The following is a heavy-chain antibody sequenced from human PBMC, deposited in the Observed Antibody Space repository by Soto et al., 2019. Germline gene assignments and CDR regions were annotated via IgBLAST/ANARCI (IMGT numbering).Heavy chain of an antibody. Sequence: PGGSLRLSCAASGFTFSSYGMHWVRQAPGKGLEWVAVIWYDGSNKYYADSVKGRFTISRDNSKNTLYLQMNSLRAEDTAVYYCARVAYDSRMGYFDYWGQGTLVTVSS. CDR3: ARVAYDSRMGYFDY. CDR2: IWYDGSNK. CDR1: GFTFSSYG. J-gene: IGHJ4*02. V-gene: IGHV3-33*01. D-gene: IGHD3-22*01.